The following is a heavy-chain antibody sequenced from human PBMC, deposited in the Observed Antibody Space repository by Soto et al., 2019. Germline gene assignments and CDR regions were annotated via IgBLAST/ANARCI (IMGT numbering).Heavy chain of an antibody. CDR2: VRYTGST. Sequence: QVQLQESGPGLVKPSETLSLTCTVSAGSVSAYYWSWIRQPPGKAPEWIGYVRYTGSTKYNPSLNHRDTTSVDVSKNHFSLSLSSVTAGDTAVYYWTRHDGNCRNVLDYWGQGALVTVSS. V-gene: IGHV4-59*08. J-gene: IGHJ4*02. CDR3: TRHDGNCRNVLDY. CDR1: AGSVSAYY. D-gene: IGHD2-21*02.